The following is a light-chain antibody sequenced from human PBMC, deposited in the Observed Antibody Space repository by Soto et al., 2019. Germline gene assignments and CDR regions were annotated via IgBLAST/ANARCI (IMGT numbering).Light chain of an antibody. V-gene: IGKV3-15*01. J-gene: IGKJ3*01. CDR2: DAS. CDR1: QSVSSN. Sequence: ETVMTQSPATLSVSPGERPTLSCRASQSVSSNLAWYQQKPGQAPRLLIYDASTRATGIPARFSGSGSGTEFTISIRGLQSEAFAVYYCQQYNTWPLTFGPGTKVDIK. CDR3: QQYNTWPLT.